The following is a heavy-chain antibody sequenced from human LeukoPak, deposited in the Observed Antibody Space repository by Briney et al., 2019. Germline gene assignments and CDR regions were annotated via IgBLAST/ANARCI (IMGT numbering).Heavy chain of an antibody. CDR2: ISSSTSYI. Sequence: PGGSLRLSCAASGFTFSSYSMNWVRQAPGKGLEWVSSISSSTSYIYYADSVKGRFTISRDNAKNSVYLQMNSLRAEDTAVYYCARDKYSGYDWMAFDIWGQGTMVTVSS. D-gene: IGHD5-12*01. J-gene: IGHJ3*02. CDR3: ARDKYSGYDWMAFDI. V-gene: IGHV3-21*01. CDR1: GFTFSSYS.